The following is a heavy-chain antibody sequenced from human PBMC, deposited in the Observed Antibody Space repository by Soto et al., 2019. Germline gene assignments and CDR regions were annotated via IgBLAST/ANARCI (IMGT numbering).Heavy chain of an antibody. Sequence: GGSLSLSCAASGFTFSDYYMSWVRQAPGKGLEWVSYISGTDPYMKYADAVRGRFTISRDNAKNSLYLQMNSLRDDDTAAYYCARGSSVRGMNVWGQGTPVTVSS. CDR3: ARGSSVRGMNV. CDR2: ISGTDPYM. CDR1: GFTFSDYY. J-gene: IGHJ6*02. V-gene: IGHV3-11*06. D-gene: IGHD6-13*01.